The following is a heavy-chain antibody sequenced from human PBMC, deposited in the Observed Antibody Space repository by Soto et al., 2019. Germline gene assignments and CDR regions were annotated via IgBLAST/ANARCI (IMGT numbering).Heavy chain of an antibody. D-gene: IGHD1-26*01. CDR3: ARGGGSHAHPPDY. CDR1: GFTFSIYE. J-gene: IGHJ4*02. Sequence: GGSLRLSCAASGFTFSIYEMNWIRQAPGKGLVWVSRIAYDESTTTYADSVKGRFTISRDNAKNTLYLQMNSLRAEDTAVYYCARGGGSHAHPPDYWGQGTLVTVSS. V-gene: IGHV3-74*01. CDR2: IAYDESTT.